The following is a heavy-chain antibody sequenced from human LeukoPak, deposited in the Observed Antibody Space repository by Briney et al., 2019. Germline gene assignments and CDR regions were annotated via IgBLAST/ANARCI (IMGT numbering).Heavy chain of an antibody. V-gene: IGHV3-72*01. Sequence: GGSLRLSCAVSGFTFSDHYMDWVRQAPGKGLEWVGRIRNKAKGYTTEYAASVKGRFTISRDDSKNSLYLQMNSLKTEDTAVYYCARGFNGLDSKVGENWGQGTLVTVSP. D-gene: IGHD1-26*01. CDR2: IRNKAKGYTT. CDR3: ARGFNGLDSKVGEN. CDR1: GFTFSDHY. J-gene: IGHJ4*02.